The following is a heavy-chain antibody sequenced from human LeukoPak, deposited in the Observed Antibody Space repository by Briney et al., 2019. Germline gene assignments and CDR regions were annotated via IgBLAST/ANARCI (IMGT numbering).Heavy chain of an antibody. J-gene: IGHJ4*02. V-gene: IGHV3-7*03. D-gene: IGHD2-8*02. Sequence: PGGSLRLSCAASGFTFSNYWMRWVRQAPGKGLEWVANINPDGNNKLYVDSVKGRFSISRDNAKNSLYLQMNSLRVEDTAIYYCAREHWSTPDCWGQGTLVTVSS. CDR2: INPDGNNK. CDR3: AREHWSTPDC. CDR1: GFTFSNYW.